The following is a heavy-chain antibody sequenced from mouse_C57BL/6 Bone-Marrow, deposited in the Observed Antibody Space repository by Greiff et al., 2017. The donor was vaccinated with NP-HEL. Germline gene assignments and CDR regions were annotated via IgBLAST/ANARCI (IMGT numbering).Heavy chain of an antibody. CDR1: GYTFTSYW. J-gene: IGHJ2*01. CDR3: AKTPLIYYYGIRPFDY. CDR2: IYPGSGST. V-gene: IGHV1-55*01. Sequence: QVQLQQPGAELVKPGASVKMSCKASGYTFTSYWITWVKQRPGQGLEWIGDIYPGSGSTNYNEKFKSKATLTVDTSSSTAYMQLSSLTSEDSAVYYCAKTPLIYYYGIRPFDYWGQGTTLTVSS. D-gene: IGHD1-1*01.